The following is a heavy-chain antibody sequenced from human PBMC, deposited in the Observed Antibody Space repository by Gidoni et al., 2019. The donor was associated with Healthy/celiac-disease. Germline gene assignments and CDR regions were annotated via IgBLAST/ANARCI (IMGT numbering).Heavy chain of an antibody. J-gene: IGHJ4*02. Sequence: QVQLQESDPGLVKPSQTLSHPGTVPGGSISSGGYYWTWIRQHPGKGLEWIGYIYYSGSTYYNPSLKSRVTISVDTSKNQFSLKLSSVTAADTAVYYCARESCSGGSCYSGSFDYWGQGTLVTVSS. CDR2: IYYSGST. V-gene: IGHV4-31*03. CDR3: ARESCSGGSCYSGSFDY. D-gene: IGHD2-15*01. CDR1: GGSISSGGYY.